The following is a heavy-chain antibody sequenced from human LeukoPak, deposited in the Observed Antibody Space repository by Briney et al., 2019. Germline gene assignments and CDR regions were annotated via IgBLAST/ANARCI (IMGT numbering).Heavy chain of an antibody. CDR1: GESFSAYF. CDR3: ATRSSTLAEARCFDD. J-gene: IGHJ4*03. CDR2: IDHRGSS. D-gene: IGHD6-6*01. V-gene: IGHV4-34*01. Sequence: SETLSLTCAVHGESFSAYFWSWIRHVPGKGLEWIGEIDHRGSSNYNPPLKSRATISVDTSKNHFSLSLTSVSAADTAVYYCATRSSTLAEARCFDDWGQGTVVTVSS.